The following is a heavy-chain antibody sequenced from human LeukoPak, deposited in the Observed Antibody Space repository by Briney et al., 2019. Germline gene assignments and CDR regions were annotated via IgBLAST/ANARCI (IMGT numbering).Heavy chain of an antibody. J-gene: IGHJ6*03. D-gene: IGHD3-3*01. CDR2: IIPIFGTA. V-gene: IGHV1-69*05. CDR3: ARGISITIFGVVSYYYYMDV. Sequence: ASVKVSYKASGGTFSSYAISWVRQAPGQGLEWMGGIIPIFGTANYAQKFQGRVTITTDESTSTAYMELSSLRSEDTAVYYCARGISITIFGVVSYYYYMDVWGKGTTVTVSS. CDR1: GGTFSSYA.